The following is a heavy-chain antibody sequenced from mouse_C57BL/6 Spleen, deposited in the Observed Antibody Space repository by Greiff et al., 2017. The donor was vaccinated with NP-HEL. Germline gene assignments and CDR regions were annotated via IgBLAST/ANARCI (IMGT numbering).Heavy chain of an antibody. CDR2: ISGGGGNT. D-gene: IGHD2-3*01. V-gene: IGHV5-9*01. CDR3: GRRDDGYYVAWFAY. Sequence: VMLVESGGGLVKPGGSLKLSCAASGFTFSSYTMSWVRQTPEKRLEWVATISGGGGNTYYPDSVKGRFTISRDNAKNTLYLQMSSLRSEDTALYYCGRRDDGYYVAWFAYWGQETLVTVSA. CDR1: GFTFSSYT. J-gene: IGHJ3*01.